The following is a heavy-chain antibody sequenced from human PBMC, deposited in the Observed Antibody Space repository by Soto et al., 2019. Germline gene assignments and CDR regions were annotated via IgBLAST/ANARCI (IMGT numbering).Heavy chain of an antibody. CDR2: ISSSGSTI. CDR3: AREPYDYFWGSYRYTPPHDVFDI. V-gene: IGHV3-11*01. D-gene: IGHD3-16*02. J-gene: IGHJ3*02. Sequence: GGSLRLSCAASGFTFSDYYMSWIREAPGKGLEWVSYISSSGSTIYYAGSVKGRFTISKDNARNSLYLQMNSLRAEDTAVYYGAREPYDYFWGSYRYTPPHDVFDIWGKGKMVTVSS. CDR1: GFTFSDYY.